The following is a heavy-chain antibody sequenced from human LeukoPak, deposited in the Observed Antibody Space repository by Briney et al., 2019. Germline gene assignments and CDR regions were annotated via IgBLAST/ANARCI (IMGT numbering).Heavy chain of an antibody. CDR3: ARHRAYSSSSPFDY. V-gene: IGHV4-59*08. J-gene: IGHJ4*02. D-gene: IGHD6-6*01. Sequence: SPETLSLTCSVSGGSISSLYWSWIRQPPGKGLEWIGYIYYTGSTNCNPSLKSRVTMFVDMSKNQFSLRLSSVTAADTAVYYCARHRAYSSSSPFDYWGQGTLVTVSS. CDR2: IYYTGST. CDR1: GGSISSLY.